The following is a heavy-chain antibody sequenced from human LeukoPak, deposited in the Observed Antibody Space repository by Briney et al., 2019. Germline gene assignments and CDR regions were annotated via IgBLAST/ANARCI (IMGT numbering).Heavy chain of an antibody. V-gene: IGHV3-48*03. D-gene: IGHD6-13*01. J-gene: IGHJ6*02. CDR2: ISSSGSTI. CDR3: ARDSSSWYPSYYYYGMDV. Sequence: PGGSLRLFCAASGFTFSSYEMNWVRQAPGKGLEWVSYISSSGSTIYYADSVKGRFTISRDNAKNSLYLQMNSLRAEDTAVYYCARDSSSWYPSYYYYGMDVWGQGTTVTVSS. CDR1: GFTFSSYE.